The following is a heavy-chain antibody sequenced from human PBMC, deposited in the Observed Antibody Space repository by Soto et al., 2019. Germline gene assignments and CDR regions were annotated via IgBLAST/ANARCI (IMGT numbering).Heavy chain of an antibody. D-gene: IGHD3-9*01. J-gene: IGHJ5*02. CDR3: ARDSIPGVVRYLGPKRAGGLDP. CDR2: INHSGST. Sequence: SETLSLTCAVYGGSFSGYYWTWIRQPPGTGLEWIGEINHSGSTNYNPSLKSRVTISVDTSKNQFSLKLSSVTAADTAVYYCARDSIPGVVRYLGPKRAGGLDPWAQGTLVTVSS. CDR1: GGSFSGYY. V-gene: IGHV4-34*01.